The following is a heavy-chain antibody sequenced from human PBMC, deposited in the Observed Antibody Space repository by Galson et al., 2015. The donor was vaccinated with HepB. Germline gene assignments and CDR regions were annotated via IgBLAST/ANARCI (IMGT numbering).Heavy chain of an antibody. J-gene: IGHJ4*02. CDR3: ARDTRIVGATTGFDY. V-gene: IGHV3-11*06. D-gene: IGHD1-26*01. CDR1: GFTFSDYY. CDR2: ISSSSSYT. Sequence: SLRLSCAASGFTFSDYYMSWIRQAPGKGLEWVSYISSSSSYTNYADSVKGRFTISRDNAKNSLYLQMNSLRAEDTAVYYCARDTRIVGATTGFDYWGQGTLVTVSS.